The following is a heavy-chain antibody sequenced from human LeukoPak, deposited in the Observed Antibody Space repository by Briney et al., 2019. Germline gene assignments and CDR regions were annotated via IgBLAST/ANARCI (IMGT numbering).Heavy chain of an antibody. CDR2: ISSSGSTI. Sequence: GGSLRLSCAASGFTFSDYYMSWIRQAPGKGLEWVSYISSSGSTIYYADSVKGRFTISRDNAKNSLYLQMNSLRAEDTAVYYCARGLTYYDFWSGYYPLLDVWGKGTTVTVSS. CDR1: GFTFSDYY. CDR3: ARGLTYYDFWSGYYPLLDV. J-gene: IGHJ6*04. D-gene: IGHD3-3*01. V-gene: IGHV3-11*04.